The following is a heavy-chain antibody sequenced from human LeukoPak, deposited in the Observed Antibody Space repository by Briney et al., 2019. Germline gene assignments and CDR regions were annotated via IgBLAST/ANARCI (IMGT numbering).Heavy chain of an antibody. D-gene: IGHD4-17*01. CDR3: ATGTTVRGLAYYYYDYGMDV. J-gene: IGHJ6*02. CDR1: GYTLTELS. Sequence: GASVKVSCKVSGYTLTELSMHWVRKPPGKGLEGMGGFDPEDGETINAQKFQGRVTMTEDTSTDTAYMELSSLRSEDTAVYYCATGTTVRGLAYYYYDYGMDVWGQGTTVTVSS. V-gene: IGHV1-24*01. CDR2: FDPEDGET.